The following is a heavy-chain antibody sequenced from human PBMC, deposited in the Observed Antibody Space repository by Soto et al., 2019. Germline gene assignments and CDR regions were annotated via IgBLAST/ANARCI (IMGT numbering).Heavy chain of an antibody. CDR1: GGSFSGYY. V-gene: IGHV4-34*01. CDR2: INHSGST. Sequence: SETPSLTCAVYGGSFSGYYWSWIRQPPGKGLEWIGEINHSGSTNYNPSLKSRVTISVDTSKNQFSLKLSSVTAADTAVYYCARGLRNYYDTWGQGTLVTVSS. J-gene: IGHJ4*02. CDR3: ARGLRNYYDT.